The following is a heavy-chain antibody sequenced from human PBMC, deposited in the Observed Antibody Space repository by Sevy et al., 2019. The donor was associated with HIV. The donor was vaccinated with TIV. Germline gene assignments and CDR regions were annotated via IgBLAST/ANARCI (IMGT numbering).Heavy chain of an antibody. CDR3: VIGDTPRLTGSGTRLKDESQNYFEF. Sequence: ASVKVSCKVPRYTLSEVSMHWVRQAPGKGLEWMGGFVPEDGEIVYAQKFQGRVTVAEDTLTDTAYLEVNNLRSEDTATYFCVIGDTPRLTGSGTRLKDESQNYFEFWGQGTLVTVSS. V-gene: IGHV1-24*01. J-gene: IGHJ4*02. D-gene: IGHD3-16*02. CDR1: RYTLSEVS. CDR2: FVPEDGEI.